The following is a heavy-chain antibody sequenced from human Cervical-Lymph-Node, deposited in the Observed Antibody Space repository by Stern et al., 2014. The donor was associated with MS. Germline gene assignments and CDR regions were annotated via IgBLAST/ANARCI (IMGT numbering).Heavy chain of an antibody. CDR2: VYFSGST. D-gene: IGHD6-13*01. CDR1: GDSISSGSYY. CDR3: ARALSRSWYDGVFDQ. Sequence: QVQLQESGPGLVKPSQTLSLTCTVSGDSISSGSYYWSWIRQPAGKGLEWIGRVYFSGSTRYNPYLQSRVTISIDTSKNQFPLNLASVTAADTAVYYCARALSRSWYDGVFDQWGQGTLVTVSS. V-gene: IGHV4-61*02. J-gene: IGHJ4*02.